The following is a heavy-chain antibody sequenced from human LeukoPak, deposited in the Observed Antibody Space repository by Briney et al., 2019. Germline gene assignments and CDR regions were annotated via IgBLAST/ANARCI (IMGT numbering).Heavy chain of an antibody. J-gene: IGHJ4*02. CDR3: ARDFPSRAYYYDSSGYSSFDY. D-gene: IGHD3-22*01. CDR1: GGTFISYA. V-gene: IGHV1-69*13. Sequence: SVKVSCKASGGTFISYAISWVRQAPGQRLEWMEGIIPIFGTANYAQKFQGRGTITADESTSTAYMELSSLRSEDTAVYYCARDFPSRAYYYDSSGYSSFDYWGQGTLVTVSS. CDR2: IIPIFGTA.